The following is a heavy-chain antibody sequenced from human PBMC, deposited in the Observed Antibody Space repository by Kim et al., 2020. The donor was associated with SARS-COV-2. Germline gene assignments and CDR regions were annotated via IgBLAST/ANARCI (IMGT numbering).Heavy chain of an antibody. V-gene: IGHV6-1*01. D-gene: IGHD3-16*01. CDR3: ARDSYDERTITHDAFDI. J-gene: IGHJ3*02. Sequence: VSVKSRINISPDTSKNQVSLQLSSVTPEDTAVYYCARDSYDERTITHDAFDIWGRGTMVTVSS.